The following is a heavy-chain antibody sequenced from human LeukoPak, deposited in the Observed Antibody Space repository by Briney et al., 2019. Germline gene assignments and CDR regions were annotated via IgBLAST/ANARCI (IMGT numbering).Heavy chain of an antibody. CDR2: ISTYIGVT. CDR3: ARDSDYSGNGNGDWFDP. J-gene: IGHJ5*02. CDR1: GFRFTIFG. D-gene: IGHD4-11*01. Sequence: ASVNVSCTASGFRFTIFGVSWVRQAPGQGLEWMGWISTYIGVTHYAEKFEDRVTMTIDTSTTTAYMELRSLRYDDTAVYYCARDSDYSGNGNGDWFDPWGRGTVVTVSS. V-gene: IGHV1-18*04.